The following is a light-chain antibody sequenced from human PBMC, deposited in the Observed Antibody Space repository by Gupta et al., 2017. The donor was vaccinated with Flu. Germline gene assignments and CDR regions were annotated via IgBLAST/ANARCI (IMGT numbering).Light chain of an antibody. V-gene: IGKV1-12*01. J-gene: IGKJ4*01. CDR1: QGVSSW. Sequence: DIQMTQSPSSVSASVGDRVTITCRTSQGVSSWLAWYQQKPGKAPKLLIYAASNLQGGVPSRFSGCGSGTDYTLTISSLLPEDFATYYCQQATRYPLTFGGGTRVEIK. CDR3: QQATRYPLT. CDR2: AAS.